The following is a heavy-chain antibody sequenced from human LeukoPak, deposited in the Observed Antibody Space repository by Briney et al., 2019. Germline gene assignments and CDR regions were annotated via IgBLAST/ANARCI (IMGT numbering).Heavy chain of an antibody. CDR2: MYTSGST. CDR1: GASISTYY. CDR3: ARYSGGDYWYSDI. V-gene: IGHV4-4*07. D-gene: IGHD6-19*01. Sequence: PSETLSLTCTVSGASISTYYWSWIRQPAGKGLEGIGRMYTSGSTNYNPSLKSRVTMSVDTSKNQLSLKLSSVTAADTAVYFCARYSGGDYWYSDIWGGGTLVTVSS. J-gene: IGHJ2*01.